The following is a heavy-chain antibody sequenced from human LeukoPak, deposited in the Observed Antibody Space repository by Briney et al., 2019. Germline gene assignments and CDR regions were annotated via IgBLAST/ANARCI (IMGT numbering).Heavy chain of an antibody. V-gene: IGHV1-69*13. D-gene: IGHD2-2*01. CDR1: GGTFSSYA. Sequence: SVKVSCKASGGTFSSYAISWVRQAPGQGLEWMGGIIPIFGTANYAQKFQGRVTITADESTSTAYMELSSLRSEDTAVYYCARRYCSSTSCYPAGLYYYMDVWGKGTTVTVSS. CDR3: ARRYCSSTSCYPAGLYYYMDV. CDR2: IIPIFGTA. J-gene: IGHJ6*03.